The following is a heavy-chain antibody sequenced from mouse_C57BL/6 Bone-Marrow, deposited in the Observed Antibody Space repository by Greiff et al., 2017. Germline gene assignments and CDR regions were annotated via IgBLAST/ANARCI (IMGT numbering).Heavy chain of an antibody. V-gene: IGHV1-76*01. CDR3: ARELGNYAMDY. CDR1: GYTFTDYY. Sequence: VQLQQSGAELVRPGASVKLSCKASGYTFTDYYINWVKQRPGQGLEWIARIYPGSGNTYYNEKFKGKATLTAAKSSSTAYMQLSSLTSEDSAVYFCARELGNYAMDYWGQGTSVTVSS. J-gene: IGHJ4*01. CDR2: IYPGSGNT. D-gene: IGHD4-1*01.